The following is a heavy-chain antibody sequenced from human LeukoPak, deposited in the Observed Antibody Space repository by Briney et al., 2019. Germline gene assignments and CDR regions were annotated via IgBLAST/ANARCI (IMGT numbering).Heavy chain of an antibody. Sequence: GGSLRLSCAASGFTVSSNYMSWVRQAPGKGLQWVSVIYSGGSTYYADPVKGRFTISRDNSKNTLYLQMNSLRAEDTAVYYCARETVGYSTNGVCSGWFDPWGQGTLVTVSS. J-gene: IGHJ5*02. CDR2: IYSGGST. V-gene: IGHV3-53*01. CDR3: ARETVGYSTNGVCSGWFDP. CDR1: GFTVSSNY. D-gene: IGHD2-8*01.